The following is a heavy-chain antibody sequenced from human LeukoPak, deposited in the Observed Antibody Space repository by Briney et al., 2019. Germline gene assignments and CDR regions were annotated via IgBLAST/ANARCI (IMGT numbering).Heavy chain of an antibody. V-gene: IGHV3-74*01. CDR1: GFNFSSYW. CDR2: INYDGTTT. Sequence: GGSLRLSCAASGFNFSSYWMHWVRQAPGKGLVWISRINYDGTTTSYADSAKGRFTISRDNAKNTLYLQMNSLRAENTPAFYFGRGRPRGYSGYLIDYWGEGTPITVSS. D-gene: IGHD5-12*01. J-gene: IGHJ4*02. CDR3: GRGRPRGYSGYLIDY.